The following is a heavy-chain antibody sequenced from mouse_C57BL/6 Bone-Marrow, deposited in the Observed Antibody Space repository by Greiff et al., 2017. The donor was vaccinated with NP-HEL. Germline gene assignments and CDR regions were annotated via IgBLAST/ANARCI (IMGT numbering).Heavy chain of an antibody. CDR1: GYTFTSYW. Sequence: QVQLKQPGAELVKPGASVKVSCKASGYTFTSYWMHWVKQRPGQGLEWIGRIHPSDSDTNYNQKFQGKATLTVDKSSSTAYMQLSSLTSEDSAVYYCAIRGTAQAFFDYWGQGTTLTVSS. CDR2: IHPSDSDT. J-gene: IGHJ2*01. D-gene: IGHD3-2*02. CDR3: AIRGTAQAFFDY. V-gene: IGHV1-74*01.